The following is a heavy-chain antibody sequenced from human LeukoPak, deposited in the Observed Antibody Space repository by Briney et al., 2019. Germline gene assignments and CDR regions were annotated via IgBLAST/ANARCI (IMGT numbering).Heavy chain of an antibody. J-gene: IGHJ5*02. Sequence: PGGSLRLSCAASGFTFSSYVIGWVRQAPGKGLEWVSAISGSGDSTYYADSVKGRFTISRDNSKNTVYLQMNSLRAEDTAVYYCAKVTYDYVWGSYETWGQGNLVTVSP. D-gene: IGHD3-16*01. CDR1: GFTFSSYV. CDR3: AKVTYDYVWGSYET. CDR2: ISGSGDST. V-gene: IGHV3-23*01.